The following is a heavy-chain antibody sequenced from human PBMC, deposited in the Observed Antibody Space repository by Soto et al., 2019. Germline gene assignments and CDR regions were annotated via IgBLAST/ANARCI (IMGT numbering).Heavy chain of an antibody. V-gene: IGHV3-23*01. J-gene: IGHJ6*03. CDR2: ISGSGASP. Sequence: PGGSLRLSCSASGFTFSNYAMSWVRQAPGKGLHWVSTISGSGASPYYADSVKGRFTISRDNSKNILFLQMNSLRAEDTAVYYCAKRVNGDYGYYYYYMDVWGKGTTVTVSS. CDR1: GFTFSNYA. CDR3: AKRVNGDYGYYYYYMDV. D-gene: IGHD4-17*01.